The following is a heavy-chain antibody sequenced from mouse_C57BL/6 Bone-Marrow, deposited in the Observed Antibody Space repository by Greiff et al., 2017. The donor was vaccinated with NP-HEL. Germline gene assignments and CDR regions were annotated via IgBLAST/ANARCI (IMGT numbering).Heavy chain of an antibody. CDR2: INSDGGST. V-gene: IGHV5-2*01. J-gene: IGHJ4*01. Sequence: EVQLVESGGGLVQPGESLKLSCESNEYEFPSHDMSWVRKTPEKRLELVAAINSDGGSTYYPDTMERRFIISRDNTKKTLYLQMSSLRSEDTALYYCARGAMVTTLYYYAMDYWGQGTSVTVSS. CDR1: EYEFPSHD. D-gene: IGHD2-1*01. CDR3: ARGAMVTTLYYYAMDY.